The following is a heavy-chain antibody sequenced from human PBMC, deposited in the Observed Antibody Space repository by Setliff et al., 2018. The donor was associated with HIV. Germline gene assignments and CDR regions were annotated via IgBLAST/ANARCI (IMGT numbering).Heavy chain of an antibody. Sequence: SGPTLVNPTQTLTLTCTFSGFSLTTSGMCVCWIRQPPGKALEWLARVDWGDNRFYNSSLRTRLTISKDTSKNQVVLTMTNMDPVDTATYYCARDIVVVRDYYYMDVWGKGTTVTVSS. V-gene: IGHV2-70*17. CDR3: ARDIVVVRDYYYMDV. CDR2: VDWGDNR. D-gene: IGHD2-15*01. CDR1: GFSLTTSGMC. J-gene: IGHJ6*03.